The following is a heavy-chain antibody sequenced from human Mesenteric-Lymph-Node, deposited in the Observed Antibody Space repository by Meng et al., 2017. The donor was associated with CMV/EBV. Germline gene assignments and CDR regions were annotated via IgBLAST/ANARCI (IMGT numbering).Heavy chain of an antibody. CDR3: ARVLFYDSSGYRFDY. V-gene: IGHV4-59*01. Sequence: SETLSLTCTISGGSISSYYWSWIRQPPGKGLEWIGYIYYSGSTNYNPSLKSRVTISLDTSKNQFSLKLSSVTAADTAVYYCARVLFYDSSGYRFDYWGQGTLVTVSS. CDR2: IYYSGST. D-gene: IGHD3-22*01. J-gene: IGHJ4*02. CDR1: GGSISSYY.